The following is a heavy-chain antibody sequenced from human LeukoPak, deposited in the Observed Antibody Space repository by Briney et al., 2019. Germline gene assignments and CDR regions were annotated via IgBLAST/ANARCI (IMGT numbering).Heavy chain of an antibody. CDR3: ATDGGGSYGPEDGAFDI. Sequence: GASVKVSCKVSGYTLTELSVHWVRQAPGKGLEWMGGFDPEDGETIYAQKFQGRVTMTEDTSTDTAYMELSSLRSEDTAVYYCATDGGGSYGPEDGAFDIWGQGTMVTVSS. J-gene: IGHJ3*02. D-gene: IGHD1-26*01. V-gene: IGHV1-24*01. CDR1: GYTLTELS. CDR2: FDPEDGET.